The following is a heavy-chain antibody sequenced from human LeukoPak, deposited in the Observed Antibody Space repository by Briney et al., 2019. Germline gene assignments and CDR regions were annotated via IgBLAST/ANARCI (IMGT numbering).Heavy chain of an antibody. J-gene: IGHJ4*02. CDR2: ISYDGSNK. Sequence: GGSLKLSFAASGFTFSSYAMRWVRQAPGKGVEWVAVISYDGSNKYYADSVKGRFTISRDNSKNTLYLQMNSLRAEDTAVYYCARDQWEAYDYWGQGTLVTVSS. V-gene: IGHV3-30-3*01. CDR3: ARDQWEAYDY. D-gene: IGHD1-26*01. CDR1: GFTFSSYA.